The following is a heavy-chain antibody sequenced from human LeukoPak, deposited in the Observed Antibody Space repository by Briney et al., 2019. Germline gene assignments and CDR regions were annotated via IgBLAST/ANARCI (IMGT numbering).Heavy chain of an antibody. D-gene: IGHD3-10*01. Sequence: GGSLRLSCAASGFTFSSYWMSWVRQAPGKGLEWVANIKQDGSEKYYVDSVKGRFTISRDSAKNSLYLQMNSLRAEDTAVYYCAKGSGSGSYYGAFDIWGQGTMVTVSS. CDR2: IKQDGSEK. V-gene: IGHV3-7*03. CDR3: AKGSGSGSYYGAFDI. CDR1: GFTFSSYW. J-gene: IGHJ3*02.